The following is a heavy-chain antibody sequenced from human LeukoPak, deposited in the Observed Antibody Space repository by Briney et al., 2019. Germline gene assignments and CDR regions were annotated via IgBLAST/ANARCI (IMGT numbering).Heavy chain of an antibody. J-gene: IGHJ3*02. D-gene: IGHD1-26*01. Sequence: GGSLRLSCAASGFTFSNYGMHWVRQAPGKGLEWVASIRYDGFNKYYADSLKGRFTISRDNSKNTLYLQMNSLRAEDTAVYYCAKKAIVGATVDAFDIWGQGTMVIVSS. CDR1: GFTFSNYG. CDR2: IRYDGFNK. V-gene: IGHV3-30*02. CDR3: AKKAIVGATVDAFDI.